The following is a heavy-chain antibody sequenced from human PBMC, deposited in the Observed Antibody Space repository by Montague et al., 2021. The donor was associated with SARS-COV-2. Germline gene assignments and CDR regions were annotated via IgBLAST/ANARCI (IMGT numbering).Heavy chain of an antibody. CDR1: GFTFSSYW. Sequence: SLRLSCAASGFTFSSYWMGWVRQAPGKGLEWVANIKQDGSEKYYVDSVKGRFTISRDNAKNSLYLQMNSLRAEDTAVYYCARDSIAVAGSPYYYGMDVWGQGTTVTVSS. D-gene: IGHD6-19*01. V-gene: IGHV3-7*01. CDR2: IKQDGSEK. CDR3: ARDSIAVAGSPYYYGMDV. J-gene: IGHJ6*02.